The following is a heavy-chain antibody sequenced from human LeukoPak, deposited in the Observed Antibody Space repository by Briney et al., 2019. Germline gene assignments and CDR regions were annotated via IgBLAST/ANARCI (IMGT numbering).Heavy chain of an antibody. CDR3: ARERVDTAMVDRYYFDY. J-gene: IGHJ4*02. Sequence: PGGSLRLSCAASGFTFSSYWMSWVRQAPGKGLEWVANIKQDGSEKYYVDSVKGRFTISRDNAKNSLYLQMNSLRAEDTAVYYRARERVDTAMVDRYYFDYWGQGTLVTVSS. CDR1: GFTFSSYW. V-gene: IGHV3-7*01. D-gene: IGHD5-18*01. CDR2: IKQDGSEK.